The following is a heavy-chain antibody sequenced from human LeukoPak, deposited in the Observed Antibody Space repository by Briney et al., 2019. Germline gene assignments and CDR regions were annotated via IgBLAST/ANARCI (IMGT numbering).Heavy chain of an antibody. CDR2: ITSSSSYI. CDR1: GFTFGRYS. Sequence: PGGSLRLSCAASGFTFGRYSMNWVRQAPGKGLEWVSSITSSSSYIYYADSVKGRFTISRDNVKNSLYLQMHSLRAEDTAVYYCARAAGELLPFDYFDYWGQGTLATVSS. J-gene: IGHJ4*02. CDR3: ARAAGELLPFDYFDY. D-gene: IGHD3-10*01. V-gene: IGHV3-21*06.